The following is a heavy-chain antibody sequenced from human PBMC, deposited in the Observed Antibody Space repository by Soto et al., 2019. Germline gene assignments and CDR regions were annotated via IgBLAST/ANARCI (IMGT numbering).Heavy chain of an antibody. V-gene: IGHV1-24*01. CDR2: FDPEDGET. D-gene: IGHD3-3*01. J-gene: IGHJ6*02. CDR1: GYTLTELS. Sequence: QVQLVQSGAEVKKPGASVKVSCKVSGYTLTELSMHWVRQAPGKGLEWMGGFDPEDGETIYAQKFQGRVTMTEHTSTDTAYMELSSLRSEDTAVYYCATTLEWYPYYYYGMDVWGQGTTVTVSS. CDR3: ATTLEWYPYYYYGMDV.